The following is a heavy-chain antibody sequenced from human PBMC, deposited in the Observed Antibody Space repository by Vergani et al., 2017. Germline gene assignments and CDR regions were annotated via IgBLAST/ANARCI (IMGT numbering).Heavy chain of an antibody. Sequence: QVQLVQSGAEVKKPGAAVKVSCKASGYYFTDNYLHWVRRAPGQGLEWMGRITPQNGGTQYAEKFKGRVTMTRDTSITTAYMELTSLTSDDTAVYYCVRGGTFDWLSTWGQGTLVTVSS. D-gene: IGHD3-9*01. V-gene: IGHV1-2*02. CDR2: ITPQNGGT. J-gene: IGHJ5*02. CDR1: GYYFTDNY. CDR3: VRGGTFDWLST.